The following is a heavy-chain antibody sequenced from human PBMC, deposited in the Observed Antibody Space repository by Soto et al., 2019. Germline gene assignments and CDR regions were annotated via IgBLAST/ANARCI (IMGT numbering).Heavy chain of an antibody. D-gene: IGHD2-15*01. J-gene: IGHJ4*02. V-gene: IGHV3-66*01. CDR3: ATDKGRSTLDY. CDR2: IFIGGTT. Sequence: GGSLRLSCAASGFTVSTSQMTWVRQAPGKGLEWVSVIFIGGTTQYAESVKGRFTISRDKSENTVVLQMNSLRAEDTAVYYCATDKGRSTLDYWGQGTLVTVSS. CDR1: GFTVSTSQ.